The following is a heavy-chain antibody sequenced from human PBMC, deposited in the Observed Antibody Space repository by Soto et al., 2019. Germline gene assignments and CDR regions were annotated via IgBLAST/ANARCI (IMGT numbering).Heavy chain of an antibody. V-gene: IGHV3-53*01. CDR1: GFTVSSSNY. CDR2: IYTGGTT. J-gene: IGHJ5*02. D-gene: IGHD3-10*01. CDR3: VRDYSVSGRRDGDWFDP. Sequence: GGSLRLSCVVSGFTVSSSNYMSWVRQAPGKGLEWVSVIYTGGTTYYADSVKGRFTISRDNSKNTLYLQMNSLRAEDTAVYFCVRDYSVSGRRDGDWFDPWGQGTLVTVSS.